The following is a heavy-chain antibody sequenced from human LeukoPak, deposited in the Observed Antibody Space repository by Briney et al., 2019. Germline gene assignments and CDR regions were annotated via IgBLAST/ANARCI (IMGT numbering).Heavy chain of an antibody. J-gene: IGHJ4*02. V-gene: IGHV4-59*01. D-gene: IGHD6-13*01. Sequence: SETLSLTCTDSGGSISSYYWSWIRQPPGKGLEWIGYIYYSGSTNYNPSLKSRVTISVDTYKNQFSLKLSSVTAADTAIYYCARERRVSGYSSSWYVDYWGQGTLVTVSS. CDR1: GGSISSYY. CDR2: IYYSGST. CDR3: ARERRVSGYSSSWYVDY.